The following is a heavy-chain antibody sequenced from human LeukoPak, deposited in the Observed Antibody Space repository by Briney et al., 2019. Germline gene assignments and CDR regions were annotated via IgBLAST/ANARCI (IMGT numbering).Heavy chain of an antibody. CDR1: GGSFTSFA. D-gene: IGHD3-22*01. CDR3: ASQDASIYSESGGSPTYSD. Sequence: SVKVSCKASGGSFTSFAFNWVRQAPGQGLEWMGRIIPVFGTAHYAQRFQGRITITTDESSTTAYMALSSLTSDNTAIYYCASQDASIYSESGGSPTYSDWGQGTLVTVSS. J-gene: IGHJ4*02. CDR2: IIPVFGTA. V-gene: IGHV1-69*05.